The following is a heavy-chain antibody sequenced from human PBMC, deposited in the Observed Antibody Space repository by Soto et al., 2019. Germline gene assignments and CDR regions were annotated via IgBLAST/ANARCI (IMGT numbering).Heavy chain of an antibody. V-gene: IGHV2-5*02. CDR3: THTSGHSSTGADN. D-gene: IGHD6-19*01. J-gene: IGHJ4*02. CDR1: GFSLSTNGVA. Sequence: QITLRESGPALVKPTQTLTLTCTFSGFSLSTNGVAVGWIRQPPGKALEWLALIFWDDAARYSPSLKSRLTITKDTSKNKVVLIMTNMDPVDTGTYYCTHTSGHSSTGADNWGQGTQVTVSS. CDR2: IFWDDAA.